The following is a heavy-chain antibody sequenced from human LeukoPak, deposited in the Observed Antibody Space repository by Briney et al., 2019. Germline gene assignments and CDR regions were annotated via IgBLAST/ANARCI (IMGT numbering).Heavy chain of an antibody. D-gene: IGHD3-3*01. CDR3: ARDMGHLRFLEWLLTNTTGGFDY. V-gene: IGHV3-30-3*01. CDR1: GFTFSSYA. J-gene: IGHJ4*02. Sequence: PGGSLRLSCAASGFTFSSYAMYWVRQAPGKGLEWVAVISYDGSNKYYADSVKGRFTISRDNSKNTLYLQMNSLRAEDTAVYYCARDMGHLRFLEWLLTNTTGGFDYWGQGTLVTVSS. CDR2: ISYDGSNK.